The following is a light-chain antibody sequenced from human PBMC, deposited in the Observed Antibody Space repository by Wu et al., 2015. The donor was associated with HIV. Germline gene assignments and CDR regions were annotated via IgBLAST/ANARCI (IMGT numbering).Light chain of an antibody. J-gene: IGKJ2*01. CDR3: QQYGSSPPYT. V-gene: IGKV3-20*01. CDR2: GAS. Sequence: EIVLTQSPDTLPLSPGERATLSCRASRTVSSDYVAWYQHKAGQPPRLLIYGASTRATGIPDRFSGSGSGADFTLTISRLEPEDFAVYYCQQYGSSPPYTFGQGTKLEIK. CDR1: RTVSSDY.